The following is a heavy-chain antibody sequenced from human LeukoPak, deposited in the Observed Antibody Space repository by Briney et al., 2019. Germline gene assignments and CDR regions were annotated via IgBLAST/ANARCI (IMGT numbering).Heavy chain of an antibody. Sequence: GGSLRLSCTVSGFTFGDYAMSWFRQAPGKGLEWVANIKQDGSEKYYVDSVKGRFTISRDNAKNSLYLQMNSLRVEDTAVYYCARGLVPRGHRPHQYSSIDYWGQGTLVTVSS. CDR2: IKQDGSEK. V-gene: IGHV3-7*01. D-gene: IGHD6-13*01. J-gene: IGHJ4*02. CDR1: GFTFGDYA. CDR3: ARGLVPRGHRPHQYSSIDY.